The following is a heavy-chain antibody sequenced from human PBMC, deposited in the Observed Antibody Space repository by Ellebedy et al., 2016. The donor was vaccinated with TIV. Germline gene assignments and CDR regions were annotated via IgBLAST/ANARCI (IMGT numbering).Heavy chain of an antibody. D-gene: IGHD2-15*01. J-gene: IGHJ4*02. V-gene: IGHV3-23*01. Sequence: PGGSLRLSCAASGFAFSTYAMSWVRQAPGEGLEWVSGISGSGAKTYYAGPVKGRFTVSRDNSKNGLYLQLDSLSAEDTAVYYCAKEQYDCPGGSCYRVFDSWGQGILVTVSS. CDR3: AKEQYDCPGGSCYRVFDS. CDR1: GFAFSTYA. CDR2: ISGSGAKT.